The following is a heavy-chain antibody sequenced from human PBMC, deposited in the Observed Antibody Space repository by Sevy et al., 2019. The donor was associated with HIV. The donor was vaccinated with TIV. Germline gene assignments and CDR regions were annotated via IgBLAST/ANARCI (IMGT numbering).Heavy chain of an antibody. CDR2: IYYSGST. J-gene: IGHJ2*01. CDR1: GGSISSGGYY. CDR3: ACDRWGNWYFDL. Sequence: SESLSLTCTVSGGSISSGGYYWSWIRQHPGKGLEWIGYIYYSGSTYYNSSLKSRVTISVDTSKNQFSLKLSSVTAADTAVYYCACDRWGNWYFDLWGLGTLVIVSS. V-gene: IGHV4-31*03. D-gene: IGHD3-16*01.